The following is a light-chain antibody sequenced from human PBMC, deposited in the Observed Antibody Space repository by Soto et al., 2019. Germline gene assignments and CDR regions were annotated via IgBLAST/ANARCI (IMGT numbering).Light chain of an antibody. J-gene: IGKJ5*01. CDR3: QQGYSSPHT. V-gene: IGKV1-39*01. CDR2: TAS. CDR1: QNIGNY. Sequence: DIQMTQSPSSLSASVGDRVTISCRAGQNIGNYLNWYQQSPGKAPKLLIYTASSLQSGVPSRFSGSHSGTDFTLTINGLQPEDFATYYCQQGYSSPHTFGQGTRLEI.